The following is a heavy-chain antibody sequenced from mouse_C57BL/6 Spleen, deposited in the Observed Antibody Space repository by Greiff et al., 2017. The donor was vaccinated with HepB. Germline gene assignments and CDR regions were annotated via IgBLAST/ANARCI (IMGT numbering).Heavy chain of an antibody. CDR2: IYWDDDK. CDR3: ARAYDYDAYWYFDV. CDR1: GFSLSTSGMG. J-gene: IGHJ1*03. Sequence: QVQLKESGPGILQSSQTLSLTCSFSGFSLSTSGMGVSWIRQPSGKGLEWLAHIYWDDDKRYNPSLKSRLTISKDTSRNQVFLKITSVDTADTATYYWARAYDYDAYWYFDVWGTGTTVTVSS. V-gene: IGHV8-12*01. D-gene: IGHD2-4*01.